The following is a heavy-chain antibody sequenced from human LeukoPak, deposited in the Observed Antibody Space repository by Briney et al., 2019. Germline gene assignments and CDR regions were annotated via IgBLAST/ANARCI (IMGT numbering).Heavy chain of an antibody. CDR3: AKSFRSTSLDY. J-gene: IGHJ4*02. Sequence: PGGSLRLSCAASGFTFRSYGMTWVRQAPGKGLEWVSAISGSGDSTYYADSVKSRFTISRDNSRNTLYLQMNSLRAGDTAVYYCAKSFRSTSLDYWGQGTLVTVSS. D-gene: IGHD2-2*01. CDR2: ISGSGDST. V-gene: IGHV3-23*01. CDR1: GFTFRSYG.